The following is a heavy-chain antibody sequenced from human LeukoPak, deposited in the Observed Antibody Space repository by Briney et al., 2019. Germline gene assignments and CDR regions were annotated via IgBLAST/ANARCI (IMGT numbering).Heavy chain of an antibody. CDR1: GFTLSSYG. J-gene: IGHJ3*02. Sequence: PGRSLRLSCAASGFTLSSYGMHWVRQAPGKGLEWVAVISYDGSSKYYADSVKGRFTISRDNSKNTLYLQMNSLRAEDTAVYYCAKDFLRITMVRGVIITSAFDIWGQGTMVTVSS. D-gene: IGHD3-10*01. CDR3: AKDFLRITMVRGVIITSAFDI. V-gene: IGHV3-30*18. CDR2: ISYDGSSK.